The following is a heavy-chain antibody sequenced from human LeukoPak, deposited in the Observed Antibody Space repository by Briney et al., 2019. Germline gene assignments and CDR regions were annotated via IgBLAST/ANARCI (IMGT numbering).Heavy chain of an antibody. J-gene: IGHJ4*02. CDR1: GFTFSSYE. Sequence: PGGSLRLSCAASGFTFSSYEMNWVRQAPGKGLEWVSYISSSGSTIYYADPVKGRFTISRDNSKNTLYLQMNSLRAEDTAVYYCARVRDGGCQDYWGQGTLVTVSS. V-gene: IGHV3-48*03. CDR2: ISSSGSTI. D-gene: IGHD4-23*01. CDR3: ARVRDGGCQDY.